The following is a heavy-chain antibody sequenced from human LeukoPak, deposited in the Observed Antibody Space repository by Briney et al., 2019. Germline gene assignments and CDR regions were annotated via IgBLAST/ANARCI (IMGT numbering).Heavy chain of an antibody. CDR1: GASFSGHY. CDR2: IYYSGST. D-gene: IGHD6-13*01. Sequence: PSETLSVTCAVYGASFSGHYWSWIRHLPGKGLEWIGYIYYSGSTNYNPSLKSRVTISVDTSKNQFSLKLSSVTAEDTAVYYCARGLYSSSWYDFDYWGQGTLVTVSS. J-gene: IGHJ4*02. V-gene: IGHV4-59*11. CDR3: ARGLYSSSWYDFDY.